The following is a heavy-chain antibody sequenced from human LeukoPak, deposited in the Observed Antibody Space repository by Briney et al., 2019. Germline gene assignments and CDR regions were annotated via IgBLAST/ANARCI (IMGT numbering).Heavy chain of an antibody. CDR3: AKAGITISGPGDY. Sequence: GGSLRLSCAASGFTFSNYGMHWVRQAPGKGLEWVAVIWYDGSNKYYADSVKGRFTIPRDNSKNTLYLQMNSLRAEDTAVYYCAKAGITISGPGDYWGQGTLVTVSS. D-gene: IGHD3-3*01. J-gene: IGHJ4*02. CDR2: IWYDGSNK. CDR1: GFTFSNYG. V-gene: IGHV3-33*06.